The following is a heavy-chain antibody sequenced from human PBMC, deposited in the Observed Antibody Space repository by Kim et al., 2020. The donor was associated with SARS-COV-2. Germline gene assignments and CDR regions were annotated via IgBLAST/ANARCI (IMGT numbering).Heavy chain of an antibody. D-gene: IGHD1-7*01. J-gene: IGHJ3*02. V-gene: IGHV4-39*01. Sequence: PSLKSRVTISVDTSKNQFSLKLSSVTAADTAVYYCARRIYNWNWFEGFDIWGQGTMVTVSS. CDR3: ARRIYNWNWFEGFDI.